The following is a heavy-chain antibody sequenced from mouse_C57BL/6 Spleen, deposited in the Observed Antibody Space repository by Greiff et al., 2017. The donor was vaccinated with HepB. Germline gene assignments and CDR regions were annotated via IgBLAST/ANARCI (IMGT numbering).Heavy chain of an antibody. V-gene: IGHV1-76*01. CDR3: ARDDWFAY. CDR1: GYTFTDYY. Sequence: QVQLKESGAELVRPGASVKLSCKASGYTFTDYYINWVKQRPGQGLEWIARIYPGSGNTYYNEKFKGKATLTAEKSSSTAYMQRSSLTSEDSAVYVCARDDWFAYWGQGTLVTVSA. CDR2: IYPGSGNT. D-gene: IGHD2-3*01. J-gene: IGHJ3*01.